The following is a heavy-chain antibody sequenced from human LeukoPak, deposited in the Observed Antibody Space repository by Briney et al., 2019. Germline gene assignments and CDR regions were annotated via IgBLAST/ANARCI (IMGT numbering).Heavy chain of an antibody. Sequence: ASVKVSCKSSGHTFTRYSMHWVRQAPGQGLEWMGIINPSGGSTSYAQKLQGRVTLTRDTSTSTVYMELSSLRSEDTAVYYCAREYGRYCSGGSCYSGYFDYWGQGTLVTVSS. CDR1: GHTFTRYS. V-gene: IGHV1-46*01. CDR3: AREYGRYCSGGSCYSGYFDY. D-gene: IGHD2-15*01. CDR2: INPSGGST. J-gene: IGHJ4*02.